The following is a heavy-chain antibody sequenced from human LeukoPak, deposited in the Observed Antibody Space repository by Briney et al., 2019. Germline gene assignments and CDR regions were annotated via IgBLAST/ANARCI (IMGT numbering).Heavy chain of an antibody. V-gene: IGHV3-21*01. J-gene: IGHJ4*02. CDR3: ARDRSRNYGYYFDF. D-gene: IGHD4-11*01. CDR1: GITFSSHT. CDR2: ISSSSSYI. Sequence: GGSLRLSCAASGITFSSHTMNWVRQAPGKRLEWVSLISSSSSYIYYAGSVKGRFTISRDNAKNSLFLQMTSLRAEDTAVYYCARDRSRNYGYYFDFWGQGTLVSVSS.